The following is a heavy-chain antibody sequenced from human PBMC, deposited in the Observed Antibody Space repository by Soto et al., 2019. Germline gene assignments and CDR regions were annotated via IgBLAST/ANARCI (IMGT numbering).Heavy chain of an antibody. D-gene: IGHD5-18*01. CDR2: IYYSGST. J-gene: IGHJ6*02. Sequence: SETLSLTCTVSGGSISSYYWSWIRQPPGKGLEWIGYIYYSGSTNYNPSLKSRVTISVDTSKNQFSLKLSSVTAADTAVYYCARDRGGYSYGYKAYYYGMDVWGHGTTVTVSS. V-gene: IGHV4-59*01. CDR3: ARDRGGYSYGYKAYYYGMDV. CDR1: GGSISSYY.